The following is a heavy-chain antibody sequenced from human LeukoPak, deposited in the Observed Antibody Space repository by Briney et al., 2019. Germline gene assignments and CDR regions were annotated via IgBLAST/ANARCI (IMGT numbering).Heavy chain of an antibody. CDR3: ARSMAVVVAAGAFDI. CDR1: GYTFTGYY. CDR2: INPNSGGT. V-gene: IGHV1-2*02. D-gene: IGHD2-15*01. J-gene: IGHJ3*02. Sequence: GASVKVSCKASGYTFTGYYLHWVRRAPGQGPEWMGWINPNSGGTNYAQKFQGRVTMTRDTSISTAYMELSRLTFDDTAVYYCARSMAVVVAAGAFDIWGQGTMVTVSS.